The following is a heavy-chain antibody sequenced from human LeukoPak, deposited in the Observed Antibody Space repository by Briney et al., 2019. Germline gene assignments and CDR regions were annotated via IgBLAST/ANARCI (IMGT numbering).Heavy chain of an antibody. Sequence: GGSLRLSCAASGFTFSSYAMSWVRQAPGKGLEWVSAISGSGGSTYYADSVKGRFTISRDNSKNTLYLQMNSPRAEDTAVYYCAKGGDIVVVVAAAYYYGMDVWGQGTTVTVSS. J-gene: IGHJ6*02. CDR2: ISGSGGST. CDR1: GFTFSSYA. V-gene: IGHV3-23*01. CDR3: AKGGDIVVVVAAAYYYGMDV. D-gene: IGHD2-15*01.